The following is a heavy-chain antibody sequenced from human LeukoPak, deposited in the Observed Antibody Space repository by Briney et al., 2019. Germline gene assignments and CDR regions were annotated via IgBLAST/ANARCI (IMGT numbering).Heavy chain of an antibody. CDR2: ISYNGDNK. D-gene: IGHD6-13*01. CDR3: ARRRTAVNNCFDP. V-gene: IGHV3-30*03. Sequence: PGGSLRLSCAASGFTFSNYAMHWVRQAPGQGLEWMIAISYNGDNKYYADSVKGRFTVSRDNAENSLYLQMNSLRAEDTAVYYCARRRTAVNNCFDPWGQGTLVTVSS. J-gene: IGHJ5*02. CDR1: GFTFSNYA.